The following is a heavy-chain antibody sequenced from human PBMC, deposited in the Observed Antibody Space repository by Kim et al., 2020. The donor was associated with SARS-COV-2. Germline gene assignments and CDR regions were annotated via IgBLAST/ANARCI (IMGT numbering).Heavy chain of an antibody. Sequence: SETLSLTCAVYGGSFSGYYWSWIRQPPGKGLEWIGEINHSGSTNYNPSLKSRVTISVDTSKNQFSLKLSSVTAADTAVYYCARGTRQWLVRGPYYYYMDVWR. CDR3: ARGTRQWLVRGPYYYYMDV. CDR2: INHSGST. J-gene: IGHJ6*03. D-gene: IGHD6-19*01. CDR1: GGSFSGYY. V-gene: IGHV4-34*01.